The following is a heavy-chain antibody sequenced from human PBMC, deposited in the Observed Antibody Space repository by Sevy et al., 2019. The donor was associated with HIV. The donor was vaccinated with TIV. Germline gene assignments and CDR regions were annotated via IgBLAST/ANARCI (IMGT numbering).Heavy chain of an antibody. V-gene: IGHV3-21*01. CDR1: GFTFSSYS. CDR2: ISSSSSYI. Sequence: GGSLRLSCAASGFTFSSYSMNWVRQAPGKGLEWVSSISSSSSYIYYADSVKGRFTMSRDNAKNSLYLQMNSLRAEDTAVYYCARVRSICSSTSCDYSYYYGMDVWGQGTTVTVSS. CDR3: ARVRSICSSTSCDYSYYYGMDV. J-gene: IGHJ6*02. D-gene: IGHD2-2*01.